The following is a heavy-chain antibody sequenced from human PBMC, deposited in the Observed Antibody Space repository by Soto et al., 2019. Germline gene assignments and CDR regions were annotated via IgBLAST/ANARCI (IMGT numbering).Heavy chain of an antibody. V-gene: IGHV3-30-3*01. CDR1: GFKFGTYA. CDR2: LSYDGTWQ. J-gene: IGHJ2*01. D-gene: IGHD7-27*01. Sequence: QVQLVESGGGVVQPGRSLRLSCAASGFKFGTYAMHWVRQAPGKGLIWVAGLSYDGTWQNYADSLKGRFTISSDNSKNPLYLQMSRLRASDAAVYYCAREINWGKDFDLWGRGTLVTVSS. CDR3: AREINWGKDFDL.